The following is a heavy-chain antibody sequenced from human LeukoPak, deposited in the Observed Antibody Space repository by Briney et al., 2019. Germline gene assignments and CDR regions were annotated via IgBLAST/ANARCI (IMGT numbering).Heavy chain of an antibody. D-gene: IGHD4-17*01. J-gene: IGHJ4*02. V-gene: IGHV3-7*01. CDR2: IKEDGSEK. CDR3: ARDYYGDYGLDY. Sequence: PGGSLRLSCAASGFTFSRYWMSWVRQAPGKGLEWVANIKEDGSEKDYVDSVKGRFTISRDNAKNSLYLQMNSLRAEDTAVYYCARDYYGDYGLDYWGQGTLVTVSS. CDR1: GFTFSRYW.